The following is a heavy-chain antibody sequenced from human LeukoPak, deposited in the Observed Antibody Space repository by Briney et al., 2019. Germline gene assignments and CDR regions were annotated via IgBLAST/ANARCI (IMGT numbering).Heavy chain of an antibody. Sequence: PGGSLRLSCAASGFTFDDYAMHWVRQAPGKGLEWVSGISWNSGSIGYADSVKGRFTISRDNAKNSLYLQMNSLRAEDTALYYCAAYYYYGMDVWGQGTTVTVSS. J-gene: IGHJ6*02. V-gene: IGHV3-9*01. CDR3: AAYYYYGMDV. CDR2: ISWNSGSI. CDR1: GFTFDDYA.